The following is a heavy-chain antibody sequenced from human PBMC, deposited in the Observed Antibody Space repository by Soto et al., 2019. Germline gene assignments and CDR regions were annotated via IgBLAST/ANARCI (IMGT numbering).Heavy chain of an antibody. CDR3: AIPSSSWYHDPFDY. V-gene: IGHV1-3*01. CDR2: INAGNGNT. Sequence: WASVKVSCKASGYTFTSYAMHWVRQAPGQRLEWMGWINAGNGNTKYSQKFQGRVTITRDTSASTAYMELSSLRSEDTAVYYCAIPSSSWYHDPFDYWGQGTLVTVSS. D-gene: IGHD6-13*01. J-gene: IGHJ4*02. CDR1: GYTFTSYA.